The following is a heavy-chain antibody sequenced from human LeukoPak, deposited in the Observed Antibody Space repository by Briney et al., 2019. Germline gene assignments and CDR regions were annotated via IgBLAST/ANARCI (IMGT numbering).Heavy chain of an antibody. Sequence: PSETLSLTCTVSGGSISSSSYYWGWIRQPPGKGLEWIGSIYDSGSTYYNPSLKSRVTISVDTSKNQFSLKLSSVTAADTAVYYCARVTGYMIEDYFDYWGQGTLVTVSS. CDR3: ARVTGYMIEDYFDY. D-gene: IGHD3-22*01. V-gene: IGHV4-39*07. CDR2: IYDSGST. J-gene: IGHJ4*02. CDR1: GGSISSSSYY.